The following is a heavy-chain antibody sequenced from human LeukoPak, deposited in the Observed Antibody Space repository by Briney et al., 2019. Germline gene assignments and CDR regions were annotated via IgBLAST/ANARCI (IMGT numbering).Heavy chain of an antibody. Sequence: SETLSLTCTVSGGSISSYYWSWIRQPPAKGLEWIGYIYYSGSTNYNPSLKSRVTISVDASKSQCSLKLSSVPAADTAVYYCARAHPLFDYWGQGTLVTVSS. CDR1: GGSISSYY. V-gene: IGHV4-59*01. J-gene: IGHJ4*02. CDR3: ARAHPLFDY. CDR2: IYYSGST.